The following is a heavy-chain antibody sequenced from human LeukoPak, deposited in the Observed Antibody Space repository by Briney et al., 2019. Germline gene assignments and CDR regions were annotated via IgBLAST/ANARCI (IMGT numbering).Heavy chain of an antibody. V-gene: IGHV1-69*05. CDR2: IIPIFGTA. Sequence: SVKVSCKASGGTFSSYAISWVRQAPGQGLEWMGGIIPIFGTANYAQKFQGRVTITTDESTSTAYMELSSLRSEDTAVYYCASGSLGYCSSTSCYRYYYYYMDVRGKGTTVTVSS. CDR3: ASGSLGYCSSTSCYRYYYYYMDV. J-gene: IGHJ6*03. CDR1: GGTFSSYA. D-gene: IGHD2-2*02.